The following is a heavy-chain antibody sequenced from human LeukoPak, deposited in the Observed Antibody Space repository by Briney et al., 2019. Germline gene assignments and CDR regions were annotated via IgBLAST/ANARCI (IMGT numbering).Heavy chain of an antibody. CDR3: ARQPLVPAAIDY. J-gene: IGHJ4*02. CDR1: GYSISSGYY. Sequence: PSETLSLTCAVSGYSISSGYYWGWIRQPPGKGLEWIGSIYHSGSTYYNPSLKSRVTISVDTSKNQFSLKLSSVTAADTAVYYCARQPLVPAAIDYWRQGTLVTVSS. CDR2: IYHSGST. V-gene: IGHV4-38-2*01. D-gene: IGHD2-2*01.